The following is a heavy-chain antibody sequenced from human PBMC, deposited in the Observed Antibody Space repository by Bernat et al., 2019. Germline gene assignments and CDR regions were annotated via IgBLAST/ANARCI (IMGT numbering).Heavy chain of an antibody. J-gene: IGHJ5*02. V-gene: IGHV1-3*01. CDR3: SGVAMGEENWFDP. CDR1: GYTFTSYA. CDR2: INAGNGNT. D-gene: IGHD5-12*01. Sequence: QVQLVQSGAEVKKPGASVKVSCKASGYTFTSYAMHWVRQAPGQRLEWMGWINAGNGNTKYSQKFQGRVTITRDTSASTAYMELSSLRSEDTAVYYCSGVAMGEENWFDPWGQGTLVTVSS.